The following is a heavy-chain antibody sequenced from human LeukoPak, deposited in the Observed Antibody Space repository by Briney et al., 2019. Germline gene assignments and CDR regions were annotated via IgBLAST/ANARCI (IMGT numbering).Heavy chain of an antibody. V-gene: IGHV1-2*02. J-gene: IGHJ4*02. CDR2: INPNSGDT. CDR1: GFTFTGYY. CDR3: ASDLTIFGVVPFAD. Sequence: ASVTVPCKASGFTFTGYYVHGVRQAPRKGLEGMGWINPNSGDTNYAQKLQGRVTMTTYTSTSTADMELRSLGPDDTAVYYCASDLTIFGVVPFADWGQGTLVTVSS. D-gene: IGHD3-3*01.